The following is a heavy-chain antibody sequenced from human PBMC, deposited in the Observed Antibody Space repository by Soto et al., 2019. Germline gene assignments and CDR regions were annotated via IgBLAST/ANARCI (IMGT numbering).Heavy chain of an antibody. Sequence: QVQLVQSGAEVKKPGASVKVSCKASGYTFTSYDINWVRQATGQGLEWMGWMNPNSGNTGYAQKFQGRVTMTRNTSLSTADRELSMRRSEDTAVYYCASGAGTLESWFDPWGQGTLVTVSS. CDR1: GYTFTSYD. J-gene: IGHJ5*02. CDR3: ASGAGTLESWFDP. CDR2: MNPNSGNT. V-gene: IGHV1-8*01. D-gene: IGHD6-19*01.